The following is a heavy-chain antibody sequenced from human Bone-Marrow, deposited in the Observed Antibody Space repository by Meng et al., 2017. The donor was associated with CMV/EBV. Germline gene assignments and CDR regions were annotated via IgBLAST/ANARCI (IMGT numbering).Heavy chain of an antibody. J-gene: IGHJ6*02. CDR1: GFIFSRYW. Sequence: GGSLRLSCAASGFIFSRYWMSWVRQAPGKGLEWLGEIQDDGREAYHVDSVRGRFTISRDNTKNSLYLQMNSLRAEDTAVYYCAREYCSSTSCRNYYYYGMDVWGQGTTVTVSS. V-gene: IGHV3-7*01. D-gene: IGHD2-2*01. CDR2: IQDDGREA. CDR3: AREYCSSTSCRNYYYYGMDV.